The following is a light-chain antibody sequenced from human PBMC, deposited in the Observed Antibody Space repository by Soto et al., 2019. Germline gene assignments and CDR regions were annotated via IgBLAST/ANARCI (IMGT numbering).Light chain of an antibody. J-gene: IGKJ2*01. V-gene: IGKV3-20*01. CDR2: GSS. Sequence: EVVLTQSPGTLSLSPGERATLSCRASQSVSNNYLAWYQQKPGQGPRLLIFGSSDRATGIPDRFSGSASGTDFTLTISRLEPEDFAVYYCQQYGSPPPYTFGQGTKLEIK. CDR1: QSVSNNY. CDR3: QQYGSPPPYT.